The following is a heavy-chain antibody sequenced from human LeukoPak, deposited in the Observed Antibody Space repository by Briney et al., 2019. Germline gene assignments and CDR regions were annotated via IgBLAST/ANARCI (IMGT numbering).Heavy chain of an antibody. CDR3: AKDDDWGRYKH. V-gene: IGHV3-23*01. CDR2: ISPSGDIT. D-gene: IGHD3-16*01. J-gene: IGHJ1*01. CDR1: GGSFSGYY. Sequence: PSETLSLTCAVYGGSFSGYYWSWIRQPPGKGLEWVSGISPSGDITYYTDSVRGRFTISRDNFKNTLSLQVNSLRAEDTAMYYCAKDDDWGRYKHWGQGTLVTVSS.